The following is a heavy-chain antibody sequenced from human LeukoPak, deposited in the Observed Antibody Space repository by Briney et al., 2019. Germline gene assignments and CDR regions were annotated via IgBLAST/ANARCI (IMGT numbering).Heavy chain of an antibody. Sequence: ASVKDSCKVSGYTFTDYYMHWVQQAPGKGLEWMGLVDPEDGETIYAEKFQGRVTITADTSTDTAYMELSSLRSEDTAVYYCATVYDSSGYYYVFDYWGQGTLVTVSS. J-gene: IGHJ4*02. V-gene: IGHV1-69-2*01. CDR1: GYTFTDYY. CDR2: VDPEDGET. CDR3: ATVYDSSGYYYVFDY. D-gene: IGHD3-22*01.